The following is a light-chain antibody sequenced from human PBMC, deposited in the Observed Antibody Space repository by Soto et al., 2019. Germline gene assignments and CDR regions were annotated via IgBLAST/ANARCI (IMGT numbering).Light chain of an antibody. Sequence: DIQMTQSPSSLSSSVGDRVTIACLSSQSIFNYLNWYQQKPGKAPEVLIYAVSSLQIGVPSRFAGSGSGTDFTLTITDLRPEDSATYYCQQTYSELVYTFGRGTKVDI. CDR1: QSIFNY. V-gene: IGKV1-39*01. J-gene: IGKJ2*01. CDR2: AVS. CDR3: QQTYSELVYT.